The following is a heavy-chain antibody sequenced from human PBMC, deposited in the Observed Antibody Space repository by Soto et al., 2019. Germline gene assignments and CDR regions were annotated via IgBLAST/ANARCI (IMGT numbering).Heavy chain of an antibody. Sequence: QITLKESGPTLVKPTQTLTLTCTFSGFSLSTTGVGVGWIRQPPGKALECLALIYWDADKRYSPSLTNRLTITKDTSKNQVVLTMTNMHPVDTGTYFCAYRPSLDWGHFDSWGQGTLVTVSS. J-gene: IGHJ4*02. CDR1: GFSLSTTGVG. D-gene: IGHD7-27*01. CDR2: IYWDADK. CDR3: AYRPSLDWGHFDS. V-gene: IGHV2-5*02.